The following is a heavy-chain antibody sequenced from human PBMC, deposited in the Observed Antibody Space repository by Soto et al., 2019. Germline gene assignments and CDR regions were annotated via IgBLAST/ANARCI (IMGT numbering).Heavy chain of an antibody. D-gene: IGHD3-3*01. J-gene: IGHJ5*01. Sequence: PGGSLRLSCAASGFTFNTYAMSWVRQAPGKGLEWVSSISASAGSTYYTDSVKGRFTISRDNSKNTLYLQMHSLRAEDTAVYYCAKYYTRFLEWPTHDSWGPGTLVTVSS. CDR3: AKYYTRFLEWPTHDS. CDR2: ISASAGST. V-gene: IGHV3-23*01. CDR1: GFTFNTYA.